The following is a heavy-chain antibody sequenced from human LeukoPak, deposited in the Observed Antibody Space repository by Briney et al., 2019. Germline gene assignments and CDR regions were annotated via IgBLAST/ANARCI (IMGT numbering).Heavy chain of an antibody. CDR3: ARHVAATAMLFDY. CDR1: GGTFSSYA. J-gene: IGHJ4*02. CDR2: IIPIFGTA. V-gene: IGHV1-69*13. Sequence: ASVKVSCKASGGTFSSYAISWVRQAPGQGLEWMGGIIPIFGTANYAQKFQGRVTITADESTSTAYMELSSLRSEDTAVYYCARHVAATAMLFDYWGQGTLVTVSS. D-gene: IGHD2-2*01.